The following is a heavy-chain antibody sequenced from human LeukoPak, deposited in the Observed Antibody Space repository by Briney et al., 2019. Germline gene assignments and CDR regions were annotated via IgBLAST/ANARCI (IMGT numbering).Heavy chain of an antibody. CDR3: ARDSQGGYCSGGSCPSHYYYYMDV. CDR2: IIPMFDTP. D-gene: IGHD2-15*01. V-gene: IGHV1-69*13. Sequence: ASVKVSCKASGGTFSSYAISWVRQAPGQGLEWMGGIIPMFDTPNYAQKFQDRVTITADESTSTAYMELSSLRSEDTAVYYCARDSQGGYCSGGSCPSHYYYYMDVWGKGTTVTVSS. J-gene: IGHJ6*03. CDR1: GGTFSSYA.